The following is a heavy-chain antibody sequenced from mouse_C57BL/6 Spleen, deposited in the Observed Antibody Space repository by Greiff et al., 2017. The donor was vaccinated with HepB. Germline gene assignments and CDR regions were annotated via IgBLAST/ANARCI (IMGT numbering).Heavy chain of an antibody. CDR3: TRGDYGSSFFAY. Sequence: VQLQESGAELVRPGASVTLSCKASGYTFTDYEMHWVKQTPVHGLEWIGAIDPETGGTAYNQKFKGKAILTADKSSSTAYMELRSLTSEDSAVYYCTRGDYGSSFFAYWGQGTLVTVSA. CDR2: IDPETGGT. J-gene: IGHJ3*01. D-gene: IGHD1-1*01. V-gene: IGHV1-15*01. CDR1: GYTFTDYE.